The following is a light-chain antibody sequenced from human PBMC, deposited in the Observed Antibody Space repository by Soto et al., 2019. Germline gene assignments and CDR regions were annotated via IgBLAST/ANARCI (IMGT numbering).Light chain of an antibody. Sequence: IQMTQSPSTLSASVGDRVTITCRASQTIGSWLAWYQAKPGKAPNLLIYKASTLGSGVPSRFSGSGSGTEFTLTINSLQPDDFGTYYCQQYDTYWTFGQGNKVEIK. CDR3: QQYDTYWT. J-gene: IGKJ1*01. CDR1: QTIGSW. V-gene: IGKV1-5*03. CDR2: KAS.